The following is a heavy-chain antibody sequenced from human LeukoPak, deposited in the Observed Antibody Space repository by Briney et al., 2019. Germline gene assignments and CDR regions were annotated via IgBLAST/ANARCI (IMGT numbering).Heavy chain of an antibody. Sequence: GGSLRLSCAASGFTFSSYGMPWVRQAPGKGLEWVAVISYDGSNKYYADSVKGRFTISRDNSKNTLYLQMNSLRAEDTAVYYCAKDFSLQPTTLYYFDYWGQGTLVTVSS. CDR3: AKDFSLQPTTLYYFDY. V-gene: IGHV3-30*18. CDR1: GFTFSSYG. J-gene: IGHJ4*02. D-gene: IGHD1-1*01. CDR2: ISYDGSNK.